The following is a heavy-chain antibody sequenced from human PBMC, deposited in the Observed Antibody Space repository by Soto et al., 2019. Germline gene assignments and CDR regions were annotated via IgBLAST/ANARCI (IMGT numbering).Heavy chain of an antibody. V-gene: IGHV4-4*02. CDR3: ARGINMILAVQGGAPDKYYFDS. Sequence: QVQLQESGPGLVKPSGTLSLTCAVSGGSISSSNWWSWVRQPPGKGLEWIGEIYHSGSTNENPSLKSRVTVSVDTSKNQFSLRLRSVTAADSAVYYCARGINMILAVQGGAPDKYYFDSWGQGTLVTVSS. J-gene: IGHJ4*02. D-gene: IGHD3-22*01. CDR1: GGSISSSNW. CDR2: IYHSGST.